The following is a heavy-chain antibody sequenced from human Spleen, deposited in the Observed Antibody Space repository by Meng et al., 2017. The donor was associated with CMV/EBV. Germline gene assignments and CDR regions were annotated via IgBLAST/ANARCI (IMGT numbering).Heavy chain of an antibody. V-gene: IGHV3-11*01. J-gene: IGHJ3*02. D-gene: IGHD4-23*01. CDR2: ISTSGSGL. CDR3: AKYGRAVVTDDDAFDI. Sequence: FTFWAYYRTWIRQAPGKGLEWVSYISTSGSGLYYANSVRGRFTISRDNAKNSLYLQMNSLRAEDTALYYCAKYGRAVVTDDDAFDIWGQGTMVTVSS. CDR1: FTFWAYY.